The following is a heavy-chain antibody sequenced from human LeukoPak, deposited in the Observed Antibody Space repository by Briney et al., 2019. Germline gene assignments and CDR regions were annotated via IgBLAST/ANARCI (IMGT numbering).Heavy chain of an antibody. J-gene: IGHJ4*02. CDR1: GYTFTSYA. D-gene: IGHD3-10*01. Sequence: ASVKVSCKASGYTFTSYAMHWVRQAPGQRLEWMGWISAGNGNTKYSQKFQGRVTITRDTSASTAYMELSSLRSEDTAVYYCARDALYEFGEFHFDYWGQGTVVTVSS. V-gene: IGHV1-3*01. CDR2: ISAGNGNT. CDR3: ARDALYEFGEFHFDY.